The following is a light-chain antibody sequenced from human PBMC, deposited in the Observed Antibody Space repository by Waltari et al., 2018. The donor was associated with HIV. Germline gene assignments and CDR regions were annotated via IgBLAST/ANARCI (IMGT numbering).Light chain of an antibody. CDR1: QGISNS. CDR3: QHYYSTPIT. CDR2: AAS. J-gene: IGKJ5*01. V-gene: IGKV1-NL1*01. Sequence: DIQMTQSPPSLSASVGDRVTITCRASQGISNSLAWYQQKPGKAPKLRLYAASRLESGVPSRFSGSGSGTDYTLTISSLQPEDFATYYCQHYYSTPITFGQGTRLEIK.